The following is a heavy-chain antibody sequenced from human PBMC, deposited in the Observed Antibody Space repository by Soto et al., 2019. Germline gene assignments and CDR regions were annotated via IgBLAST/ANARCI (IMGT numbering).Heavy chain of an antibody. CDR3: ARVELLCSGGICFPERYFLH. D-gene: IGHD2-15*01. J-gene: IGHJ1*01. CDR1: GYTFISYG. Sequence: QVLLVQSGAEVKKPGASVKVSCKASGYTFISYGFSWVRQAPGQGLEWMGWISAYNGNTNSAQKLQGRVTMTTDTSTSTAYMELRSLRSYDTAVYYCARVELLCSGGICFPERYFLHWGQGTLVTVSS. CDR2: ISAYNGNT. V-gene: IGHV1-18*01.